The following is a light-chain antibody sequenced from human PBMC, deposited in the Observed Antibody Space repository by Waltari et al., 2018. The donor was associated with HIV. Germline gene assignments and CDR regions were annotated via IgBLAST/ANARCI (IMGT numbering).Light chain of an antibody. Sequence: SYELTQPPSVSVSPGQTARITCSGDALPKQYAYWYQQKPGQAPVLVIYKDRERPSGIPERFSGSSSGTTVTLTISGVQAEDEADYYCQSADSIGTFVFGGGTKLTVL. CDR2: KDR. V-gene: IGLV3-25*03. CDR1: ALPKQY. CDR3: QSADSIGTFV. J-gene: IGLJ2*01.